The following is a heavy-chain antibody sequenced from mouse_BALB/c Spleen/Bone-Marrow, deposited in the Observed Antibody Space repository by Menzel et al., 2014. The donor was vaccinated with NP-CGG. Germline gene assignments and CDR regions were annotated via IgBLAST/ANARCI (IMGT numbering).Heavy chain of an antibody. V-gene: IGHV1S81*02. Sequence: QVQLQQSGAELVKPGASVKLSCKASGYTFTSYYMYWVKQRPGQGLEWIGGINPSNGGTNFNEKFKSKATLTVDKSSSTAYRQLSSLTSEDSAVYYCTRDHYYYGYSYWCFDDWGAGTTVTVSS. CDR3: TRDHYYYGYSYWCFDD. CDR2: INPSNGGT. CDR1: GYTFTSYY. D-gene: IGHD1-1*01. J-gene: IGHJ1*01.